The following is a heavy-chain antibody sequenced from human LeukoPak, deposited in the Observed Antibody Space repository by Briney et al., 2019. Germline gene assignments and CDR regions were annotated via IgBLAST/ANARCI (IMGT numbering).Heavy chain of an antibody. J-gene: IGHJ4*02. Sequence: SLRLSCAASGFTFDNYAMHWVRQAPGKGLEWLSIISWNSGYIGYADSVKGRSTISRDNAKKSLDLQMNSLRAEDTAFYYCAKVRGTYSSGYFFDYWGQGTLVTVSS. V-gene: IGHV3-9*01. CDR1: GFTFDNYA. CDR2: ISWNSGYI. D-gene: IGHD6-19*01. CDR3: AKVRGTYSSGYFFDY.